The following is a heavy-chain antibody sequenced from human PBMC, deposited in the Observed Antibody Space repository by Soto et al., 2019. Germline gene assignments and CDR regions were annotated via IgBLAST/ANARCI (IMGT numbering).Heavy chain of an antibody. Sequence: PSETLSHACTVSGGSISSSSYYWGWIRQPPGKGLEWIGSIYYSGSTYYNPSLKSRVTISVDTSKNQFSLKLSSVTAADTAVYYSYCSSSIGEFDYWGQGTLVTVS. CDR3: YCSSSIGEFDY. CDR2: IYYSGST. CDR1: GGSISSSSYY. J-gene: IGHJ4*02. D-gene: IGHD2-2*01. V-gene: IGHV4-39*01.